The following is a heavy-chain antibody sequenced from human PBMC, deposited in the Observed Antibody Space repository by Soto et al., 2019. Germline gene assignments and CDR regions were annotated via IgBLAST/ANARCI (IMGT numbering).Heavy chain of an antibody. V-gene: IGHV1-2*04. J-gene: IGHJ3*02. Sequence: ASVKVSCKASGYTFTGYYMHWVRQAPGQGLEWMGWINPNSGGTNYAQKFQGWVTMTRDTSISTAYMELSRLRSDDTAVYYCAREGEGDFGPYGFDTWGQGTMVTVSS. CDR2: INPNSGGT. CDR1: GYTFTGYY. CDR3: AREGEGDFGPYGFDT. D-gene: IGHD3-16*01.